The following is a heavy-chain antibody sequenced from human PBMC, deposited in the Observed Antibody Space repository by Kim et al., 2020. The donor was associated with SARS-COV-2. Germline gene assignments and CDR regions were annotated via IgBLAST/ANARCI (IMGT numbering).Heavy chain of an antibody. CDR3: AKDAGFNRVSYFDY. Sequence: GSLRLSCAASGFTFSSYAMIFFLHSQFYLLEWVSVIYSGGSSTYYADSVKGRFTIARDKSKNTLYLQMNSLRAEDTAVYYCAKDAGFNRVSYFDYWGQGTLVTVSS. CDR1: GFTFSSYA. V-gene: IGHV3-23*03. CDR2: IYSGGSST. D-gene: IGHD3-10*01. J-gene: IGHJ4*02.